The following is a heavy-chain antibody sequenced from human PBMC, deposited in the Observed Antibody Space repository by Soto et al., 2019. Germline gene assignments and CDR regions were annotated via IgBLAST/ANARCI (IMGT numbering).Heavy chain of an antibody. V-gene: IGHV3-7*04. CDR1: GFTFSSYW. CDR3: AREWFWRVMSYYGMDF. J-gene: IGHJ6*02. D-gene: IGHD3-3*01. Sequence: PGGSLRLSCAASGFTFSSYWMNWVRQAPGKGLEWVANIKQDGSEKYYVDSVKGRFTISRDNAKNSLYLQMNSLRAEDTAVYYCAREWFWRVMSYYGMDFWGQGTTVTVSS. CDR2: IKQDGSEK.